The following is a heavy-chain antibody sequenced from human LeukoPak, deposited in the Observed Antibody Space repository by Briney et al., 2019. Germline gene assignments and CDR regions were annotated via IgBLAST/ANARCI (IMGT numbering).Heavy chain of an antibody. V-gene: IGHV4-34*01. D-gene: IGHD6-13*01. CDR1: GGSFSGYY. CDR2: IYYSGST. Sequence: PSETLSLTCAVYGGSFSGYYWGWIRQPPGKGLEWIGSIYYSGSTYYNPSLKSRVTISVDTSKNQFSLKLSSVTAADTAVYYCANGIFSSSWTWFDPWGQGTLVTVSS. CDR3: ANGIFSSSWTWFDP. J-gene: IGHJ5*02.